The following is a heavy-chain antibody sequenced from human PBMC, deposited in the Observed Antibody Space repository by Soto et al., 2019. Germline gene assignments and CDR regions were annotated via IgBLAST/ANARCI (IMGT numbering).Heavy chain of an antibody. CDR2: MNPNSGNT. Sequence: ASVKVSCKASGYTFTSYDINWVRQATGQGLEWMGWMNPNSGNTGYAQKFQGRVTMTRNTSISTAYMELSSLRSEDTAVYYCARGDWTYDILTGYEDYYYMDVWGKGTMVTVSS. D-gene: IGHD3-9*01. CDR1: GYTFTSYD. J-gene: IGHJ6*03. V-gene: IGHV1-8*01. CDR3: ARGDWTYDILTGYEDYYYMDV.